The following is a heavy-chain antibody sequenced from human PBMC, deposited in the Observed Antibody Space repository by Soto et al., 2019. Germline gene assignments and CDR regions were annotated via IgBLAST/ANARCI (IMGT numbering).Heavy chain of an antibody. Sequence: KPSETLSLTCAVYGGSFSGYYWSWIRQPPGKGLEWIGEITHSGDTNVNPSLKSRVTISVDTSKKQFSLKLISVTAADTAVYYCARGRMVRVWGQGTLVTVSS. CDR2: ITHSGDT. J-gene: IGHJ4*02. V-gene: IGHV4-34*01. CDR3: ARGRMVRV. D-gene: IGHD3-10*01. CDR1: GGSFSGYY.